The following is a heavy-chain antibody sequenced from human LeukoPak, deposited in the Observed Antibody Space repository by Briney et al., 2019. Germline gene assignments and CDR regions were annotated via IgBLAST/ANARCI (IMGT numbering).Heavy chain of an antibody. Sequence: SETLSLTCAVSGGFISSGGYSWSWIRQPPGKGLEWIGYIYHSGSTYYNPSLKSRVTISVDRSKNQFSLKLSSVTAADTAVYYCARLRVVLRAFDIWGQGTMVTVSS. CDR1: GGFISSGGYS. CDR3: ARLRVVLRAFDI. V-gene: IGHV4-30-2*01. CDR2: IYHSGST. D-gene: IGHD3-3*01. J-gene: IGHJ3*02.